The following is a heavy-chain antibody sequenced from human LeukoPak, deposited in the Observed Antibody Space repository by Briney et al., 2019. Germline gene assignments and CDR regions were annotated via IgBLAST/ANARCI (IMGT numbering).Heavy chain of an antibody. Sequence: GASVKVSCKASGYTFTGYYMHWVRQAPGQGLEWMGWINPNSGGTNYAQKFQGRVTMTRDTSISTAYMELSRLRSDDTAVYYCARDGTEGDGDSRPGMAVGGKGTTSTVP. J-gene: IGHJ6*04. CDR2: INPNSGGT. CDR1: GYTFTGYY. V-gene: IGHV1-2*02. D-gene: IGHD4-17*01. CDR3: ARDGTEGDGDSRPGMAV.